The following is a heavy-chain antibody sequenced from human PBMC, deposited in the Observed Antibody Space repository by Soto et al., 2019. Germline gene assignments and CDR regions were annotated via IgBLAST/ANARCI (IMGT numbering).Heavy chain of an antibody. CDR2: IIPIFGTP. J-gene: IGHJ6*02. D-gene: IGHD1-20*01. CDR1: GDTFNTFA. Sequence: QVQLVQSGAEVKKPGSSVRVSCKTSGDTFNTFAISWVRQAPGQGLEWMGGIIPIFGTPDYAQQFPGRVTISADASTSTAYLELRSLRYEDTAVYYCARSPGITGTRASQYAMDVWGQGTTVTVSS. CDR3: ARSPGITGTRASQYAMDV. V-gene: IGHV1-69*01.